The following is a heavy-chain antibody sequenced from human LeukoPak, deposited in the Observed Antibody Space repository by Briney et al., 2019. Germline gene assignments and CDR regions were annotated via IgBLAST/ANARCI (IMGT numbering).Heavy chain of an antibody. D-gene: IGHD3-10*01. Sequence: ASVKVSCKASGYTFTSYGISWVRQAPGQGLEWMGWISAYNGNTNYAQKLQGRVTMTTDTSTSTAYMELRSLRSDDTAVYYCARVSGGIDYDSGQTDLSRHYYYYMDVWGKGTTVTVSS. J-gene: IGHJ6*03. CDR2: ISAYNGNT. CDR3: ARVSGGIDYDSGQTDLSRHYYYYMDV. V-gene: IGHV1-18*01. CDR1: GYTFTSYG.